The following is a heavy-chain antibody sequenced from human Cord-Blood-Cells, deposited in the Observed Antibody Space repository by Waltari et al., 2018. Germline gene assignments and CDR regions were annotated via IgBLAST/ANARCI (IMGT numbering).Heavy chain of an antibody. CDR1: GFPFRSYA. V-gene: IGHV3-23*01. CDR2: ISGSGGST. D-gene: IGHD1-26*01. J-gene: IGHJ3*02. Sequence: EVQLLESGGGLVQPGGSLRLSCAASGFPFRSYAMSWVRQAPGKGLEWVSAISGSGGSTYYADSVKGRFTISRDNSKNTLYLQMNSLRAEDTAVYYCAKDGGSYFGAFDIWGQGTMVTVSS. CDR3: AKDGGSYFGAFDI.